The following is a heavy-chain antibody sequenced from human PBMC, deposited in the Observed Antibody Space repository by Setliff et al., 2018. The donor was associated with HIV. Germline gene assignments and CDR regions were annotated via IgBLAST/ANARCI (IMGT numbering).Heavy chain of an antibody. CDR1: GGAFSSYA. V-gene: IGHV1-69*13. J-gene: IGHJ4*02. CDR2: IIPVFRRG. D-gene: IGHD3-22*01. Sequence: SVKVSCKAPGGAFSSYAFSWVRQAPGQGLEWMGGIIPVFRRGDNAQRFQGRVTITADESTTTVYMELSRLRSEDTAVYYCVRGPSYYYDSSGYYYSQFRYWGQGTLVTVS. CDR3: VRGPSYYYDSSGYYYSQFRY.